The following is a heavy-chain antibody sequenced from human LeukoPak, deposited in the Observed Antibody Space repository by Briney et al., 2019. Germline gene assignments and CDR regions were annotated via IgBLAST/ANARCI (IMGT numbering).Heavy chain of an antibody. CDR3: ARDLDSGDIPY. CDR1: GYTFTARF. J-gene: IGHJ4*02. Sequence: ASVKVSCKTSGYTFTARFIHWVRQAPGQGLEWMGWINPNSGGPLYAQKFQGRVTLTADTYTGTAFMELTSLTSDDTAVYYCARDLDSGDIPYWGQGTLVTVSS. CDR2: INPNSGGP. V-gene: IGHV1-2*02. D-gene: IGHD3/OR15-3a*01.